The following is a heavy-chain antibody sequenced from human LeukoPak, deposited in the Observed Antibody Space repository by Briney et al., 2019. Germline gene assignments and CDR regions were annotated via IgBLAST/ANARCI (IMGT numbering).Heavy chain of an antibody. CDR1: GGSISSYY. CDR2: IYYSGST. Sequence: SETLSHTCIVSGGSISSYYWSWIRQPPGKGLEWIGYIYYSGSTNYNPSLKSRVTISVDTSKNQFSLKLSSVTAADTAVYYCASSYDSSGYYYGNFDYWGQGTLVTVSS. D-gene: IGHD3-22*01. V-gene: IGHV4-59*01. CDR3: ASSYDSSGYYYGNFDY. J-gene: IGHJ4*02.